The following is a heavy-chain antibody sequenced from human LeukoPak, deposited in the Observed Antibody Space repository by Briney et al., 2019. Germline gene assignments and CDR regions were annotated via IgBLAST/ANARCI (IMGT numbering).Heavy chain of an antibody. CDR1: GGSIMYYY. V-gene: IGHV4-4*07. J-gene: IGHJ4*02. CDR2: IYTSGNT. CDR3: ARESGYYDRSGYFHYFDY. Sequence: SETLSLTCTVSGGSIMYYYWTWIRQPAGKGLEWIGRIYTSGNTNYNPSLKSRVTMSVDTSKNQFSLKLTSVTAADTAVYYCARESGYYDRSGYFHYFDYWGQGSLVAVSS. D-gene: IGHD3-22*01.